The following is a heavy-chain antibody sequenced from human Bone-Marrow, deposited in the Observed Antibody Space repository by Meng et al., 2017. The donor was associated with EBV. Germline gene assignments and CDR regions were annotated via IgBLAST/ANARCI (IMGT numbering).Heavy chain of an antibody. J-gene: IGHJ4*02. CDR3: ARGGEEDGTPFFGY. V-gene: IGHV2-5*02. CDR2: IYWDDDK. D-gene: IGHD1-1*01. Sequence: TFYGSGPQLGNPPQTLSLTCTFSGSSLSTSGVGVGWIRQPPGKALEWLALIYWDDDKRYSPSLKSRLTITKDTSKNQVVLTMTNMDPVDTATYYCARGGEEDGTPFFGYWARGTLVTVSS. CDR1: GSSLSTSGVG.